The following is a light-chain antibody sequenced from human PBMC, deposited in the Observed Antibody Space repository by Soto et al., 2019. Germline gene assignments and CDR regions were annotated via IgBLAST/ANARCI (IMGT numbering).Light chain of an antibody. J-gene: IGLJ2*01. V-gene: IGLV3-1*01. CDR1: KLGDKF. Sequence: SYELTQPPSVSVSPGQTASITCSGDKLGDKFVSWYLQEPGQSPVLVIYQDTQRPSGIPERFSGSNSGNTATLTISGTQAMDEADYYCQAWDSSSVVFGGGTKLTVL. CDR3: QAWDSSSVV. CDR2: QDT.